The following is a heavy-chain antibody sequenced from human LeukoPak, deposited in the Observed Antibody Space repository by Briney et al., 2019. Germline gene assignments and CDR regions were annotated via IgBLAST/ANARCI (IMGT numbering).Heavy chain of an antibody. CDR3: ARGYGDYEGDAPLDY. CDR2: ISSSSSYT. CDR1: GFTFSDYY. D-gene: IGHD4-17*01. V-gene: IGHV3-11*06. Sequence: GGSLRLSCAASGFTFSDYYMSWIRQAPGKGLEWVSYISSSSSYTNYADSMKGRFTISRDNAKNSLYLQMNSLRAEDTAVYYCARGYGDYEGDAPLDYWGQGTLVTVSS. J-gene: IGHJ4*02.